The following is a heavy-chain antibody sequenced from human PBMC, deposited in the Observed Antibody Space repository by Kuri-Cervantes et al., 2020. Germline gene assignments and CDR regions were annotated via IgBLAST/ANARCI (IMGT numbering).Heavy chain of an antibody. CDR2: IIPLFGTP. Sequence: SVKVSCKASGGTFSSYGISWVRQAPGQGLEWMGGIIPLFGTPDYAAKFEGRVTITADRHTSTVYLELSSLKSEDTAVYYCARAPYCSSTSCSGNWFDPWGQGTLVTVSS. CDR1: GGTFSSYG. CDR3: ARAPYCSSTSCSGNWFDP. V-gene: IGHV1-69*06. D-gene: IGHD2-2*01. J-gene: IGHJ5*02.